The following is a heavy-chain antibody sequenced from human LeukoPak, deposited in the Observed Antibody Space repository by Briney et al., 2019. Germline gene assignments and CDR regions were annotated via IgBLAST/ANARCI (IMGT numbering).Heavy chain of an antibody. Sequence: GGSLRLSCAASGFTFSSYAMSWVRQAPGKGLEWVSAISGSGGSTYYADSVKGRFTISRDNSKNTLYLQMNSLRAEDTAVYYCAKIGYCSSTSCRPFDYWGQGTLVTVPS. V-gene: IGHV3-23*01. J-gene: IGHJ4*02. CDR2: ISGSGGST. D-gene: IGHD2-2*03. CDR1: GFTFSSYA. CDR3: AKIGYCSSTSCRPFDY.